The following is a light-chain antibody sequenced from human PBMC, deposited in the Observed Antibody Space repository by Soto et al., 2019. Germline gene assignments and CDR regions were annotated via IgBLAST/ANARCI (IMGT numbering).Light chain of an antibody. V-gene: IGLV1-44*01. Sequence: QPVLTQAPSASGTPGQRVTISCSGSSSNIGSHTVNWYQQLPGTAPKLLIYSNNQRPSGVPDRFSGSKSGTSASLAISGLQSEDEADYYCAAWDDSLNGHWVFGGGTKLTVL. CDR2: SNN. CDR1: SSNIGSHT. J-gene: IGLJ3*02. CDR3: AAWDDSLNGHWV.